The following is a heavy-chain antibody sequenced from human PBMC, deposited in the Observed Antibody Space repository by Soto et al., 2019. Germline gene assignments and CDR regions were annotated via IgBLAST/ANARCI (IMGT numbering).Heavy chain of an antibody. CDR2: ISYDGSNK. Sequence: GGSLRLSCAASGFTFSSYGMYWVRQAPGKGLEWVAVISYDGSNKYYADSVKGRFTISRDNSKNTLYLQMNSLRAEDTAVYYCAIRASYYDSSGYFDYWGQGTLVTVPS. J-gene: IGHJ4*02. CDR3: AIRASYYDSSGYFDY. D-gene: IGHD3-22*01. V-gene: IGHV3-30*03. CDR1: GFTFSSYG.